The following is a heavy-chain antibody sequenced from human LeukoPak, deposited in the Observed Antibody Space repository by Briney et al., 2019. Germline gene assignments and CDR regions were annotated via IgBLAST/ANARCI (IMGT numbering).Heavy chain of an antibody. J-gene: IGHJ4*02. V-gene: IGHV3-21*01. D-gene: IGHD5-24*01. CDR1: GFTFSNYN. CDR3: VRGDKRDF. CDR2: ISRSGGST. Sequence: GGSLRLSCVGFGFTFSNYNLNWVRQAPGKGLEWVSSISRSGGSTYYAESVKGRLTISRDNAESSVYLQLNSLRVEDTAVYYCVRGDKRDFWGQGTLVTVSS.